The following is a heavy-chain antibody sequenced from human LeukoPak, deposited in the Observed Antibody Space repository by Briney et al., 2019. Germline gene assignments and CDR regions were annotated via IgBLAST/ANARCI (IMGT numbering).Heavy chain of an antibody. CDR1: GFTFNNFA. V-gene: IGHV3-23*01. CDR3: TKDWSASY. J-gene: IGHJ4*02. CDR2: ISENGGGT. Sequence: PGGSLRLSCAASGFTFNNFAMTWVRQAPGEGLQWVSAISENGGGTYYADSVKGRFTISRDNSKNMLYLQMNSLRAEDTALYYCTKDWSASYWGQGTLVTVSS.